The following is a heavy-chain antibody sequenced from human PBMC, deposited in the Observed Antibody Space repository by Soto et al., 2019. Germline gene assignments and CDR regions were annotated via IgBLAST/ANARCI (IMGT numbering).Heavy chain of an antibody. CDR1: GGTFSSYA. CDR3: ARVLTGTTLAYGMDV. CDR2: IIPIFGTA. D-gene: IGHD1-7*01. V-gene: IGHV1-69*12. J-gene: IGHJ6*02. Sequence: QVQLVQSGAEVKKPGSSVKVSCKASGGTFSSYAISWVRQAPGQGLEWMGGIIPIFGTADYAQKFQGRVTITAAESTSTASMELSTLRSEDPAVYYCARVLTGTTLAYGMDVWGQGTTVTVSS.